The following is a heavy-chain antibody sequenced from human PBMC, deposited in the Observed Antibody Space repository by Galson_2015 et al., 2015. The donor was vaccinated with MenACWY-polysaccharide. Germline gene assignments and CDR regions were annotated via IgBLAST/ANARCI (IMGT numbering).Heavy chain of an antibody. Sequence: SLRLSCAASGFTFSDYYMNWIRQAPGKGLEWVSYISTSGTNIYHADSVKGRFTISRDNAKNSLYLQMNSLRAEDTAVYYCAKLGLRWDLPRDYSFYMDVWGHGTTVTVSS. CDR1: GFTFSDYY. CDR3: AKLGLRWDLPRDYSFYMDV. D-gene: IGHD1-26*01. V-gene: IGHV3-11*01. J-gene: IGHJ6*03. CDR2: ISTSGTNI.